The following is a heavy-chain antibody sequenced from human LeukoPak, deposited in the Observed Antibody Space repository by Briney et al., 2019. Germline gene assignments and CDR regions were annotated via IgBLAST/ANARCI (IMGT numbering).Heavy chain of an antibody. Sequence: GGSLRLSCAASGFTFSSYEMDWVRQAPGKGLEWVSYISSSGSTIYYADSVKGRFTISKDNAKNSLYLQMNSLRAEDTAVYYCARQTRWLQFLDYWGQGTLVTVSS. D-gene: IGHD5-24*01. V-gene: IGHV3-48*03. CDR1: GFTFSSYE. J-gene: IGHJ4*02. CDR3: ARQTRWLQFLDY. CDR2: ISSSGSTI.